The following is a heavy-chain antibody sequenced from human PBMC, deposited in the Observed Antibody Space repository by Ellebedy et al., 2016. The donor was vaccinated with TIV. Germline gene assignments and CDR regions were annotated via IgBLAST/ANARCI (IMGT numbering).Heavy chain of an antibody. CDR1: GYTFTSYD. CDR3: ARGPFMITFGGVIMDV. J-gene: IGHJ6*02. CDR2: MNPNSGNT. V-gene: IGHV1-8*01. D-gene: IGHD3-16*02. Sequence: AASVKVSCKASGYTFTSYDINWVRQATGQGLEWMGWMNPNSGNTEYAQKFQGSVTMTRNTSITTAFMALSSLRSEDTAVYYCARGPFMITFGGVIMDVWGQGTTVTVSS.